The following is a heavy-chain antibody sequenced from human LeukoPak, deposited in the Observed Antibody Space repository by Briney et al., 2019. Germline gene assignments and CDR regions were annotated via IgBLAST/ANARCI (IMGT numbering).Heavy chain of an antibody. D-gene: IGHD3-22*01. V-gene: IGHV3-9*01. Sequence: GGSLRLSCAASGFTFDDYAMHWVRQAPGKGLEWVSRITSDGSSTDNADSVKGRFTISRDNAKNSLYLQMNSLRAEDTALYYCAKGAPYYYDSSGYPPAFDIWGQGTMVTVSS. J-gene: IGHJ3*02. CDR3: AKGAPYYYDSSGYPPAFDI. CDR2: ITSDGSST. CDR1: GFTFDDYA.